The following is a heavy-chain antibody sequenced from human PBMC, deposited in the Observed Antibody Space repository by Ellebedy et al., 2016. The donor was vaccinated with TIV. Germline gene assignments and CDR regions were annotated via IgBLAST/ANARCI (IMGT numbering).Heavy chain of an antibody. J-gene: IGHJ6*02. V-gene: IGHV4-39*01. Sequence: MPSETLSLTCTVSGGSISSSSYYWGWIRQPPGKGLEWIGSIYYSGSTYYNPSLKSRVTISVDTSKNQFSLKLSSVTAADTAVYYCARRNVTPFTMVSDYGMDVWGQGTTVTVSS. D-gene: IGHD3-10*01. CDR3: ARRNVTPFTMVSDYGMDV. CDR2: IYYSGST. CDR1: GGSISSSSYY.